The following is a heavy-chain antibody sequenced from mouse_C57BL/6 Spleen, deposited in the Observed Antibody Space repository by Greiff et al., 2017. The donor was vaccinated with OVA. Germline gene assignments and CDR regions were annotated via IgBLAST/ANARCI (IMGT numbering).Heavy chain of an antibody. D-gene: IGHD2-4*01. Sequence: EVQLQQSGPELVKPGASVKLPCKASGYTFTDYNMHWVKQSHGKSLEWIGDINPNNGGTISNQKFKGQATVTVDKSSSTAYMELSSLTSEDTAVYYCARSGDYEYFDYWGQGTTLTVSS. J-gene: IGHJ2*01. CDR2: INPNNGGT. CDR1: GYTFTDYN. V-gene: IGHV1-18*01. CDR3: ARSGDYEYFDY.